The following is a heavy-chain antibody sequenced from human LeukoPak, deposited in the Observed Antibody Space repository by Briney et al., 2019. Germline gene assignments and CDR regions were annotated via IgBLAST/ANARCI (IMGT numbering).Heavy chain of an antibody. Sequence: GGSLRLSCAASGFTFSNAWMSWVRQAPGKGLEWVGRIKSKTDGGTTDYAAPVKGRFTISRDDSKNTLYLQMNSLKTEDTAVYYCTTDNLPRIQLWSLTLFDYWGQGTLVTISS. J-gene: IGHJ4*02. D-gene: IGHD5-18*01. CDR1: GFTFSNAW. CDR2: IKSKTDGGTT. V-gene: IGHV3-15*01. CDR3: TTDNLPRIQLWSLTLFDY.